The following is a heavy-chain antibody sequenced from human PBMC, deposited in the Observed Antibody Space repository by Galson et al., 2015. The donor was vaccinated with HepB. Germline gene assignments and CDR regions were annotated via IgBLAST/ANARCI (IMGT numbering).Heavy chain of an antibody. Sequence: SLRLSCAASGFIVSSNYMTWVRQAPGKGLEWVSLIHSGGSTYYGDSVRGRFIISRDNSKNTVYFQMNSLRAEDTAVYYCARDEYYYASGSHWFDPWGQGTLVIVSS. CDR1: GFIVSSNY. J-gene: IGHJ5*02. V-gene: IGHV3-53*01. D-gene: IGHD3-10*01. CDR2: IHSGGST. CDR3: ARDEYYYASGSHWFDP.